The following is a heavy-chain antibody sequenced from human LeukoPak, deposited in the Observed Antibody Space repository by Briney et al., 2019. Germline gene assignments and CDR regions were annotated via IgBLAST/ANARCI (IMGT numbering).Heavy chain of an antibody. J-gene: IGHJ4*02. CDR3: ARASGFNYYFGY. CDR2: ISSTSSYI. V-gene: IGHV3-21*01. Sequence: GGSLRLSCEASGFRFSDAWMSWVRQAPGKGLEWVSFISSTSSYIYYADSVKGRFTISRDNAKNSLYLQMNSLRADDTAVYYCARASGFNYYFGYWGQGALVTVSS. D-gene: IGHD3-9*01. CDR1: GFRFSDAW.